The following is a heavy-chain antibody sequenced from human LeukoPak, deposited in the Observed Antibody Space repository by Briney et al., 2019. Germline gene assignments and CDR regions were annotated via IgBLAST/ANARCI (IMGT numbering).Heavy chain of an antibody. V-gene: IGHV3-30-3*01. CDR2: ISYDGSNK. CDR3: AGSKSSSAYN. CDR1: GFTFSSYA. D-gene: IGHD6-6*01. J-gene: IGHJ4*02. Sequence: PGRSLRLSCAASGFTFSSYAMHWVRQAPGKGLEWVAVISYDGSNKYYADSVKGRFTISRDNSKNTLYLQMNSLRAEDTAVYYCAGSKSSSAYNWGQGTLVTVSS.